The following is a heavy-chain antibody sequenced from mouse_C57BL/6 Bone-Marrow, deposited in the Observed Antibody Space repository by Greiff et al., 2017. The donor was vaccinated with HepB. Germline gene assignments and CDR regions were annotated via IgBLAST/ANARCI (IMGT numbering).Heavy chain of an antibody. CDR3: TTFLLPLYAMDS. V-gene: IGHV14-4*01. Sequence: VQLQQSGAELVRPGASVKLSCTASGFNIKDDYMHWVKQRPEQGLEWIGWIDPENGDTEYASKFLGKATITADTASNTAYLQLSSLTSEDTAVYYCTTFLLPLYAMDSWGQGTSVTVSS. CDR2: IDPENGDT. D-gene: IGHD2-10*01. J-gene: IGHJ4*01. CDR1: GFNIKDDY.